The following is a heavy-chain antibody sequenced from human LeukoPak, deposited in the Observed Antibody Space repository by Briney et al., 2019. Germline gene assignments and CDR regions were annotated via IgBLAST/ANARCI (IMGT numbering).Heavy chain of an antibody. CDR1: GFTFRDYG. D-gene: IGHD6-19*01. V-gene: IGHV3-30*18. J-gene: IGHJ4*02. CDR3: AKDGQWLVPFDY. CDR2: ISYDGSNK. Sequence: GGSLRLSCAASGFTFRDYGMHWVRQAPGKGLEWVAVISYDGSNKYYADSVKGRFTISRDNSKNTLYLQMNSLRAEDTAVYYCAKDGQWLVPFDYWGQGTLVTVSS.